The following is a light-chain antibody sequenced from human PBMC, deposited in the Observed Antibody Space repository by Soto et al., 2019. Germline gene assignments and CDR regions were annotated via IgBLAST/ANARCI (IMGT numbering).Light chain of an antibody. CDR3: AAWDGSLNVYV. CDR2: TTN. CDR1: SSNIGSHA. Sequence: QSVLTQPPSASGNPGQRVNISCSGSSSNIGSHAVNWYRQLPGTAPKLLIYTTNQRPAGVPARFSGSKSGTSASLAISGLQSEDEADYYCAAWDGSLNVYVFGTGTKVTVL. J-gene: IGLJ1*01. V-gene: IGLV1-44*01.